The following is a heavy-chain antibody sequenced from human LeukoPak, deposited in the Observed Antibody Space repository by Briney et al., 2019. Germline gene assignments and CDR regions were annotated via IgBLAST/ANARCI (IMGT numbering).Heavy chain of an antibody. CDR3: ARRVFTVVNPYYYYYMDV. V-gene: IGHV4-39*07. CDR2: IYYSGST. J-gene: IGHJ6*03. CDR1: GGSISSSSYY. D-gene: IGHD4-23*01. Sequence: SETLSLTCTVSGGSISSSSYYWGWIRQPPGKGLEWIGSIYYSGSTYYNPSLKSRVTISVDTSKNQFSLKLSSVTAADTAVYYCARRVFTVVNPYYYYYMDVWGKGTTVTVSS.